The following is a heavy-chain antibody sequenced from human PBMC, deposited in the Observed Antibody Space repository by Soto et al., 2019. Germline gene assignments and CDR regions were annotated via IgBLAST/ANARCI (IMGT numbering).Heavy chain of an antibody. V-gene: IGHV4-31*03. CDR3: AAKLGTTHYFDF. CDR1: GDPVSSGSYY. Sequence: NPSETLSLTCSVSGDPVSSGSYYWTWVRQHPVKGLEWIGYVYHTGSTYYNPSLQSRLIMSIDTSKNQFSLHLYSVTAADTAVYFCAAKLGTTHYFDFWGQGSLVTVS. CDR2: VYHTGST. D-gene: IGHD7-27*01. J-gene: IGHJ4*02.